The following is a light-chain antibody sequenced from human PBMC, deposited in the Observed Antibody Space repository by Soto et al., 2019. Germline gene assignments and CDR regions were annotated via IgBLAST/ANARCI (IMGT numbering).Light chain of an antibody. V-gene: IGLV4-69*01. CDR2: VNSDGSH. J-gene: IGLJ3*02. Sequence: QSVLTQSPSASASPGASVKLTCTLSSGHSSYAIAWHQQQPEKGPRYLMKVNSDGSHSKGDGIPDRFSGSSSGAERYLTISSLQSEDEADYYCQTWATGIQVFGGGTKVTVL. CDR1: SGHSSYA. CDR3: QTWATGIQV.